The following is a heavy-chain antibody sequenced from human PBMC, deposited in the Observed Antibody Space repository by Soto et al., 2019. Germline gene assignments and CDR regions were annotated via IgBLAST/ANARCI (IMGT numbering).Heavy chain of an antibody. Sequence: SQTLSLTCTVSGGSISSYYWSWIRQPPGKGLEWIGYIYYSGSTNYSPSLKSRVTISVDTSKNQFSLKLSSVTAADTAVYYCARGGTMVRGVIIGQNFDYWGQGTLVTVSS. J-gene: IGHJ4*02. V-gene: IGHV4-59*01. CDR1: GGSISSYY. CDR3: ARGGTMVRGVIIGQNFDY. CDR2: IYYSGST. D-gene: IGHD3-10*01.